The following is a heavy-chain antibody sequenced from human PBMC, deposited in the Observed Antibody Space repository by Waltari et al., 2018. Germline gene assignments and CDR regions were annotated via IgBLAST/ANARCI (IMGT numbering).Heavy chain of an antibody. CDR3: VGAKPGLTYFDYFNY. D-gene: IGHD3-16*01. J-gene: IGHJ4*02. CDR1: GGSICSGGYY. Sequence: QVQLQESGPGLVKPSQTLSLTCTVSGGSICSGGYYWSWIRQHPGKGLEWIGYIYYSGSTYYNPSLKSRVTISVDTSKNQFSLKLSSVSAADTAVYYCVGAKPGLTYFDYFNYWGQGTRVTVSS. CDR2: IYYSGST. V-gene: IGHV4-31*03.